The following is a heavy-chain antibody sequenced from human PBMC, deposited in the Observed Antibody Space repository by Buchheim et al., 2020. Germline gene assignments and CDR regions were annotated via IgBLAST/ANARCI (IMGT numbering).Heavy chain of an antibody. CDR1: GFTFRNYW. CDR3: AKHSIP. CDR2: INEDGTEK. Sequence: EVYLVESGGGLVQPGGPLRLSCAASGFTFRNYWMNWVRQAPGKGLEWVANINEDGTEKYYVDSVKGRFTISRDNAMSSVYLQMSSLRVEDTAVYYCAKHSIPWGQGT. D-gene: IGHD2/OR15-2a*01. J-gene: IGHJ5*02. V-gene: IGHV3-7*03.